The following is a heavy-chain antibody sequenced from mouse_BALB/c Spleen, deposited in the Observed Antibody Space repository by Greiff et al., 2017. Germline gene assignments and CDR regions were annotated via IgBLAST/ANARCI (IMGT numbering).Heavy chain of an antibody. Sequence: DVKLVESGGGLVKPGGSLKLSCAASGFTFSSYAMSWVRQTPEKRLEWVASISSGGSTYYPDSVKGRFTISRDNARNILYLQMSSLRSEDTAMYYCARGNIYGYDAGNWGQGTLVTVSA. D-gene: IGHD2-2*01. CDR3: ARGNIYGYDAGN. CDR1: GFTFSSYA. J-gene: IGHJ3*01. CDR2: ISSGGST. V-gene: IGHV5-6-5*01.